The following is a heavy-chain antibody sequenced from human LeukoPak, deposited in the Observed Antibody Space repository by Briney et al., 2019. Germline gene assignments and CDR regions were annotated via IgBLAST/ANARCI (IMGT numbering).Heavy chain of an antibody. D-gene: IGHD3-22*01. Sequence: ASAKVSCKASGYTFTSYAMNWVRQAPGQGLEWMGWINTNTGNPTYAQGFTGRFVFSLDTSVSTAYLQISSLKAEDTAVYYCAREPAKGSGYYIVHDYWGQGTLVTVSS. CDR2: INTNTGNP. CDR1: GYTFTSYA. J-gene: IGHJ4*02. CDR3: AREPAKGSGYYIVHDY. V-gene: IGHV7-4-1*02.